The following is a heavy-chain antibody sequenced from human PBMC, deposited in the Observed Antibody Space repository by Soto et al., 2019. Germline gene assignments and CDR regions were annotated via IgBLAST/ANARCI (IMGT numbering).Heavy chain of an antibody. J-gene: IGHJ6*02. V-gene: IGHV3-13*05. CDR3: ARAFWSGYLGYYYGMDV. D-gene: IGHD3-3*01. CDR1: GFTFSSYD. Sequence: TGGSLRLSCAASGFTFSSYDMHWVRQATGKGLEWVSAIGTAGDPYYPGSVKGRFTISRENAKNSLYLQMNSLRAGDTAVYYCARAFWSGYLGYYYGMDVWGQGTTVTVSS. CDR2: IGTAGDP.